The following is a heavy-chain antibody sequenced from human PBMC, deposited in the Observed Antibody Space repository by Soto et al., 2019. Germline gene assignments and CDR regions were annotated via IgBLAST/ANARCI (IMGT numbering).Heavy chain of an antibody. CDR2: IIPFFGTA. J-gene: IGHJ5*02. CDR3: ARGRMGEYDMLTGYINWCDP. Sequence: QVQLVQSGAEVKKPGSSVKVSCKASGGTFSSYAISWVRQDPGQWLEWMGGIIPFFGTANYAQKFQGRVTSTSDESTRTAYRELSSLRSEDTAVYYCARGRMGEYDMLTGYINWCDPWGQGTLVTVSS. CDR1: GGTFSSYA. V-gene: IGHV1-69*01. D-gene: IGHD3-9*01.